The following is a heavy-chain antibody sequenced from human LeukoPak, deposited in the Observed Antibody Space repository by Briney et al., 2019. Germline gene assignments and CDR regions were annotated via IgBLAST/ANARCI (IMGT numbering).Heavy chain of an antibody. V-gene: IGHV3-7*04. CDR1: GFTVSSNY. CDR3: ARDVRPDY. J-gene: IGHJ4*02. CDR2: IKQDGTEK. D-gene: IGHD6-6*01. Sequence: GGSLRLSCAASGFTVSSNYMSWVRQAPGEGLEWVANIKQDGTEKYYMDSVRGRFSISRDNAKNSLYPQMNALRAEDTAVYYCARDVRPDYWGQGTLVTVST.